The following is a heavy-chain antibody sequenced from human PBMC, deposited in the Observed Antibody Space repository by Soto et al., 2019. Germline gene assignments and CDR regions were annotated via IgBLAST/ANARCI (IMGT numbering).Heavy chain of an antibody. CDR1: GGYMSSYY. J-gene: IGHJ3*02. CDR3: ARGLISGYYLYDAFDI. D-gene: IGHD3-22*01. V-gene: IGHV4-59*01. Sequence: SETLSLTCTVSGGYMSSYYWSWIRQPPGKGLEWIGYIYYSGSTNYNPSLKSRVTISVDTSKNQFSLKLSSVTAADTAVYYCARGLISGYYLYDAFDIWGQGTMVTVSS. CDR2: IYYSGST.